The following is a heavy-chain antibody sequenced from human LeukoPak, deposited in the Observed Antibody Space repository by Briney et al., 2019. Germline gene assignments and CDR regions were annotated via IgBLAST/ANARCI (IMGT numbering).Heavy chain of an antibody. J-gene: IGHJ3*02. D-gene: IGHD1-26*01. CDR1: GYIFTTYG. CDR2: ISGYNDDT. V-gene: IGHV1-18*01. Sequence: ASVKVSCKASGYIFTTYGISWVRQAPGQGLEWMGWISGYNDDTNYAQKLQGRVTMNTDTSTRIAYMELRSLTYDDTAVYYCARDHGFSGGSYFDTFDIWGRGTMVTVSS. CDR3: ARDHGFSGGSYFDTFDI.